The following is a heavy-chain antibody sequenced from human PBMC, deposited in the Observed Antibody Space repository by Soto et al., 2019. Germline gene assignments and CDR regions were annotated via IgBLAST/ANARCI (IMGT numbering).Heavy chain of an antibody. D-gene: IGHD1-26*01. J-gene: IGHJ4*02. V-gene: IGHV4-59*01. CDR3: ARRYGGNFDY. CDR1: GGSISSYY. Sequence: SEILSLTCTVSGGSISSYYWSWIRQPPGKGPEWIGYIYYSGSTNYNPSLKSRVTISVDTSKNQFSLKLSSVTAADTAVYYCARRYGGNFDYWGQGTLVTVSS. CDR2: IYYSGST.